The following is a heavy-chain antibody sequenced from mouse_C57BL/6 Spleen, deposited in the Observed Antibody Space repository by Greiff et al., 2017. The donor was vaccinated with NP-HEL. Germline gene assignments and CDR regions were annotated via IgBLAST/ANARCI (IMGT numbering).Heavy chain of an antibody. Sequence: QVQLKQPGAELVKPGASVKLSCKASGYTFTSYWMQWVKQRPGQGLEWIGEIDPSDSYTNYNQKFKGKATLTVDTSSSTAYMQLSSLTSEDSAVYYCARGDGAFAYWGQGTLVTVSA. CDR1: GYTFTSYW. V-gene: IGHV1-50*01. CDR3: ARGDGAFAY. J-gene: IGHJ3*01. CDR2: IDPSDSYT.